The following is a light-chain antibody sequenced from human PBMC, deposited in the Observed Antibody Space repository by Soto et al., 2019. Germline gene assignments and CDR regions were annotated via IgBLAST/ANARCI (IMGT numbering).Light chain of an antibody. J-gene: IGKJ1*01. CDR2: AAS. CDR3: QQSYSTTWT. V-gene: IGKV1-39*01. CDR1: QSISSW. Sequence: DIQLTQSPSTLSPSVGDRVTITCRASQSISSWLAWYQQKPGKAPKLLIYAASSLQSGVPSRFSGSGSETDFTLTISSLQPEDFATYSCQQSYSTTWTFGQGTMVDI.